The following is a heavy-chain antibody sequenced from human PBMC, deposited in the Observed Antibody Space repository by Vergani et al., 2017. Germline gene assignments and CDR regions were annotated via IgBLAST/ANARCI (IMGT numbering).Heavy chain of an antibody. CDR1: GGSISSCSYY. CDR2: SYYSGSN. Sequence: QLQLQESGPGLVKPSETLSLTCTVSGGSISSCSYYWGWHRQPPGKGLEWIGSSYYSGSNYYNPSLKSRVTISVDTSNNQFSLKLSSLTAAETAVYYCAGGAVLVMRPGDYGGSDVWG. CDR3: AGGAVLVMRPGDYGGSDV. D-gene: IGHD2/OR15-2a*01. V-gene: IGHV4-39*07. J-gene: IGHJ6*02.